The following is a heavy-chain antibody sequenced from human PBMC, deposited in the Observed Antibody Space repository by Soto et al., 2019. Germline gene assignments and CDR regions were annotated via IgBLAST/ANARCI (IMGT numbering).Heavy chain of an antibody. CDR3: ARDQGSGLYYYYYGMDV. CDR1: GFTFSSYS. V-gene: IGHV3-74*01. CDR2: INSDGSST. Sequence: PGGSLRLSCAASGFTFSSYSMNWVRQAPGKGLEWVSSINSDGSSTSYADSVKGRFTISRDNAKNTLYLQMNSLRAEDTAVYYCARDQGSGLYYYYYGMDVWGQGTTVTVSS. J-gene: IGHJ6*02. D-gene: IGHD6-19*01.